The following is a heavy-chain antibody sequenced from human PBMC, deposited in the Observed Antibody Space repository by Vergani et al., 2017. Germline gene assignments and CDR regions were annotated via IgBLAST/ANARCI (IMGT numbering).Heavy chain of an antibody. CDR3: ARYYDSSPYYFDY. CDR1: GGSITSGFYF. D-gene: IGHD3-22*01. Sequence: QVQLQESGPGLVKPSQTLSLSCTVSGGSITSGFYFWSWIRQPPGKELEWIGRIFPSGTTKYSPSLKSRVTISMDTSKNQYSLKLSSVTAADTAVYYCARYYDSSPYYFDYWGQGTLVTVSS. J-gene: IGHJ4*02. CDR2: IFPSGTT. V-gene: IGHV4-61*02.